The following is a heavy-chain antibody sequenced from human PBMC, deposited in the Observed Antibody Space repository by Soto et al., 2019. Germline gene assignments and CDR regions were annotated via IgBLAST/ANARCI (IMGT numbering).Heavy chain of an antibody. CDR1: RYTFTGYY. J-gene: IGHJ6*02. Sequence: ASVKVSCKASRYTFTGYYMHWVRQAPGQGLEWMGWINPNSGGTNYAQKFQGWVTMTRDTSISTAYMELSRLRSDDTAVYYCARDPEANGMDVWGQGTTVNVSS. CDR3: ARDPEANGMDV. V-gene: IGHV1-2*04. CDR2: INPNSGGT.